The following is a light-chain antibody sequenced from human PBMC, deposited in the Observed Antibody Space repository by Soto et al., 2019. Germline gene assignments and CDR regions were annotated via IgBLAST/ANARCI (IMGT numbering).Light chain of an antibody. J-gene: IGKJ4*01. CDR1: QRINSD. Sequence: RATLSCRASQRINSDLAWYQQRPGQAPRLLIYDASNRAPGIPARFGGSGSGADFTLTISKLEAEDVAVYYCEQSRSLPHPFCGGGNVAI. CDR3: EQSRSLPHP. V-gene: IGKV3-11*01. CDR2: DAS.